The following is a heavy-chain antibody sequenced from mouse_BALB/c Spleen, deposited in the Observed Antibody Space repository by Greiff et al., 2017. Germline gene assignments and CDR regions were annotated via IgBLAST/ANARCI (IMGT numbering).Heavy chain of an antibody. CDR3: AITPYYYAMDY. CDR1: GFTFSSYA. D-gene: IGHD1-1*01. Sequence: EVHLVESGGGLVKPGGSLKLSCAASGFTFSSYAMSWVRQTPEKRLEWVASISSGGSTYYPDSVKGRFTISRDNARNILYLQMSSLRSEDTAMYYCAITPYYYAMDYWGQGTSVTVSS. V-gene: IGHV5-6-5*01. CDR2: ISSGGST. J-gene: IGHJ4*01.